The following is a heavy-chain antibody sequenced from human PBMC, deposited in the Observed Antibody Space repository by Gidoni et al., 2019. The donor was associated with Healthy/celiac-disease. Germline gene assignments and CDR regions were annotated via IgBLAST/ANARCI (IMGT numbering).Heavy chain of an antibody. CDR2: MRSKANSYAT. CDR3: TRGTYYYDSSGYLWAFDI. Sequence: EVQLVESGGGLVQPGVSLKLSCPASGITFSGPAIHWVRQASGKGMEWVGRMRSKANSYATAYAASVKGRFTISRDDSKNTAYLQMNSLKTEDTAVYYCTRGTYYYDSSGYLWAFDIWGQGTMVTVSS. D-gene: IGHD3-22*01. J-gene: IGHJ3*02. CDR1: GITFSGPA. V-gene: IGHV3-73*02.